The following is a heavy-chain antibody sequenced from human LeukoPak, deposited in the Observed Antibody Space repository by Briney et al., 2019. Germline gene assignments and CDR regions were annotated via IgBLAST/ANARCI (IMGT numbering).Heavy chain of an antibody. CDR3: ARVLYGMDV. Sequence: SETLSLTCGVHGASFSGYDWSCIRQPPGKGLEWIGEINHSGSTNYNPSLRSRVTILVDTSKNQFSLKLSSVTAADTAVYYCARVLYGMDVWGQGTTVTVSS. V-gene: IGHV4-34*01. CDR1: GASFSGYD. CDR2: INHSGST. J-gene: IGHJ6*02.